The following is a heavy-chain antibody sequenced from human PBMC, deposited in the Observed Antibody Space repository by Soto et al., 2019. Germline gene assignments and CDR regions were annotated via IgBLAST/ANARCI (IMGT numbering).Heavy chain of an antibody. CDR3: ARQPEVSETYFYGMDV. CDR2: IYYSGNT. CDR1: GASISRSAYY. Sequence: PSETLSLTCSVSGASISRSAYYWAWIRQPPGKGLEWIATIYYSGNTYYNPSLKSRVKISVDKYKDQFSLRLSSVTAADKAVYYCARQPEVSETYFYGMDVWGLGNTVT. V-gene: IGHV4-39*01. J-gene: IGHJ6*02.